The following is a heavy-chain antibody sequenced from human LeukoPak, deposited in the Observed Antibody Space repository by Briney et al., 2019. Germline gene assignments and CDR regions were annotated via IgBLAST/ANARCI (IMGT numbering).Heavy chain of an antibody. Sequence: ASVKVSCKASGYTFTSYYMHWVRQAPGQGLEWMGMIYPRDGSTSYAQKFQGRVAVTRDTSTSTVHMELSGLRSEDTAVYYCARDQEGFDYWGQGTLVTVSS. J-gene: IGHJ4*02. CDR2: IYPRDGST. V-gene: IGHV1-46*01. CDR3: ARDQEGFDY. CDR1: GYTFTSYY.